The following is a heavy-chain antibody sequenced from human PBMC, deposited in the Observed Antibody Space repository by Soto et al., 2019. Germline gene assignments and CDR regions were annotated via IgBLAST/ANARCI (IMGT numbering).Heavy chain of an antibody. CDR1: GGSISSGDYY. Sequence: QVQLQESGPGLLKPSQTLSLTCTVSGGSISSGDYYWSWIRQPPGKGLEWIGYIYDSGSIYYNPSLKSQVSISMDTSKNQFSLELSSVTAADTAVYYCALKKYIDFWSDRNGFDPWGQGTLVTVSS. V-gene: IGHV4-30-4*01. D-gene: IGHD3-3*01. J-gene: IGHJ5*02. CDR3: ALKKYIDFWSDRNGFDP. CDR2: IYDSGSI.